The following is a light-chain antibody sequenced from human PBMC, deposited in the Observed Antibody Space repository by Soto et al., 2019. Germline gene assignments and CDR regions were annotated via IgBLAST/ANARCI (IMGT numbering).Light chain of an antibody. CDR2: DAS. Sequence: DIQMTQSPSTLSASVGDRVTITCRASQSISSWLAWYQQKPGKAPKLLIYDASSLESGVPSRFSGSGSGTEFTLTISSLQPDDFATYYCKQYNSYSCTFGQGTKVEIK. V-gene: IGKV1-5*01. J-gene: IGKJ1*01. CDR1: QSISSW. CDR3: KQYNSYSCT.